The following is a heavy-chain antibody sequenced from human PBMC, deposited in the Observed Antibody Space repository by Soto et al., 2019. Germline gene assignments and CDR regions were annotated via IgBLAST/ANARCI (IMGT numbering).Heavy chain of an antibody. CDR2: IYYSGST. CDR1: GGSISSSSYY. J-gene: IGHJ6*02. Sequence: SETLSLTCTVSGGSISSSSYYWGWIRQPPGKGLEWIGYIYYSGSTNYNPSLKSRVTISVDTSKNQFSLKLSSVTAADTAVYYCAISRGLRFLEWSGMDVWGQGTTVTVSS. CDR3: AISRGLRFLEWSGMDV. D-gene: IGHD3-3*01. V-gene: IGHV4-61*05.